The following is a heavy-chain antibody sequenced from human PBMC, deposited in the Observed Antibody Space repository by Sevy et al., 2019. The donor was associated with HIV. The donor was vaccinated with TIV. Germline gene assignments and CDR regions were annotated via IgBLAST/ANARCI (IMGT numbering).Heavy chain of an antibody. D-gene: IGHD2-21*02. CDR3: ARERSCGGDCYYFDY. J-gene: IGHJ4*02. CDR2: INWNGVGT. V-gene: IGHV3-20*04. Sequence: GGSLRLSCAASGLNFDDYGMSWVRQAPGKGLEWVSVINWNGVGTSYADSVKDRFTISRDNAKNSLYVQMNSLRAEDTALYYCARERSCGGDCYYFDYWGQGTLVTVSS. CDR1: GLNFDDYG.